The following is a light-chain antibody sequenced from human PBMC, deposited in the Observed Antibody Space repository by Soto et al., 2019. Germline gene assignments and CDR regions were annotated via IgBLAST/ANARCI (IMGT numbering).Light chain of an antibody. CDR2: DAS. CDR3: QRRTNWPPSIT. J-gene: IGKJ5*01. V-gene: IGKV3-11*01. Sequence: MLTQSPATLSMSPGEGANLSCRASQSVSIYLAWYRQKPGQAPSLLIYDASKMATGVPARFTGRGSGTDFTLSISSLEPEDFGVYYCQRRTNWPPSITFGQGTRLEIK. CDR1: QSVSIY.